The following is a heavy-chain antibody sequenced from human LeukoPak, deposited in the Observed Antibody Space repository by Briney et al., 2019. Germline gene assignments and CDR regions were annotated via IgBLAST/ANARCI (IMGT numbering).Heavy chain of an antibody. CDR1: GYTFTSYD. CDR3: ARGKVTMVRGVIMYWFDP. V-gene: IGHV1-8*01. Sequence: ASVKVSCKASGYTFTSYDINWVRQATGQGLEWMGWMNPNSGNTGYAQKFQGRVTMTRNTSISTAYMELSSLRSEDTAVYYCARGKVTMVRGVIMYWFDPWGQGTLVTVSS. D-gene: IGHD3-10*01. J-gene: IGHJ5*02. CDR2: MNPNSGNT.